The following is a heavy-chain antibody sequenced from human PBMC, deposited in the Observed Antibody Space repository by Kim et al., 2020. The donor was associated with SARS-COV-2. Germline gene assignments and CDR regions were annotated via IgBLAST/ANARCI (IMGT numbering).Heavy chain of an antibody. CDR3: ARGTFRGYEYYFDY. J-gene: IGHJ4*02. D-gene: IGHD3-16*01. CDR1: GFTFSSYW. CDR2: IKQDGSEK. Sequence: GGSLRLSCAASGFTFSSYWMSWVRQAPGKGLEWVANIKQDGSEKYYVDSVKGRFTISRDNAKNSLYLQMNSLRAEDTAVYYCARGTFRGYEYYFDYWGQGTLVTVSS. V-gene: IGHV3-7*01.